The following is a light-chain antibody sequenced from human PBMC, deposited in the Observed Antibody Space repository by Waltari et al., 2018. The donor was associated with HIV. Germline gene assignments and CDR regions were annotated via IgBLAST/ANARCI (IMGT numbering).Light chain of an antibody. J-gene: IGLJ3*02. Sequence: QSALTQPASVSASPGQSITISCTGTRSAIGRYKFVSWYRQHPGTAPTLMVYDVSKRPSGVSSRFSGSKSANTASLAISGLQAEDEADYYCCSYAGDNTWVFGGGTKVTVL. CDR3: CSYAGDNTWV. CDR1: RSAIGRYKF. CDR2: DVS. V-gene: IGLV2-23*02.